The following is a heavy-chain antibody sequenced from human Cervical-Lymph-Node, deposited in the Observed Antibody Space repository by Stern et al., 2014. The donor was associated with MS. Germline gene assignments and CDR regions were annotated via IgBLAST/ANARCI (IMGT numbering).Heavy chain of an antibody. D-gene: IGHD6-19*01. J-gene: IGHJ4*02. Sequence: QLVQSGAEMKEVGESLRISCKGSGYSFTSNWIGWVRQLPGKGLEWMGIIFPLDSDTRYRPSFQGQVTISADTSISTAYLQWSSLRASDPAKYYCARLDSSGWSRWGQGTLVTVSS. CDR3: ARLDSSGWSR. CDR2: IFPLDSDT. CDR1: GYSFTSNW. V-gene: IGHV5-51*01.